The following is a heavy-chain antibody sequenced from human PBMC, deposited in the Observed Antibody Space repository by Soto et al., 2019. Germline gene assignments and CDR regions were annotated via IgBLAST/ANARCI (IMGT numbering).Heavy chain of an antibody. Sequence: SVKVSCKASGGTFSSYTISWVRQAPGQGLEWMGRVIPILGIAKYSQKFQGRVTITRDTSASTAYMELSSLRSEDTAVYYCARGRGYYDILTGYYKGPLDPWGQGTLVTVSS. V-gene: IGHV1-69*02. D-gene: IGHD3-9*01. CDR1: GGTFSSYT. CDR3: ARGRGYYDILTGYYKGPLDP. J-gene: IGHJ5*02. CDR2: VIPILGIA.